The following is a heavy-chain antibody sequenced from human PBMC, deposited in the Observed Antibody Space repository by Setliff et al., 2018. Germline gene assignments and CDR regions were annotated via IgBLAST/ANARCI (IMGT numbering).Heavy chain of an antibody. CDR2: IFQSGIT. J-gene: IGHJ4*02. D-gene: IGHD5-12*01. V-gene: IGHV4-4*08. CDR3: ARVGGLLVATMPFDY. CDR1: GGSLTQRY. Sequence: SETLSLTCTLSGGSLTQRYWGWIRQSPGKQLEWIGNIFQSGITFYNPSLKSRVTISLDPSQNQFSLKLRSVTAADTAVYFCARVGGLLVATMPFDYWGPGTLVTVSS.